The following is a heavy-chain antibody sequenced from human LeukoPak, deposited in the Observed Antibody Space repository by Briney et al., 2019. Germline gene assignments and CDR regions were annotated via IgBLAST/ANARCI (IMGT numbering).Heavy chain of an antibody. CDR1: GFTFSSYG. J-gene: IGHJ4*02. CDR2: IWYDGSNK. D-gene: IGHD5-24*01. V-gene: IGHV3-33*01. Sequence: TGGSLRLSCAASGFTFSSYGMHWVRQAPGKGLEWVAVIWYDGSNKYYADSVKGRFTISRDNSKNTLYLQMNSLRAEDTAVYYCARDYFLLPKEMATITPFFDYWGQGTLVTVSS. CDR3: ARDYFLLPKEMATITPFFDY.